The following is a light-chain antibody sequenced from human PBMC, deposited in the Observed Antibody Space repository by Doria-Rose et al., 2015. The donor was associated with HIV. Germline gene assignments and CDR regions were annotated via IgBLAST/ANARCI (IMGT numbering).Light chain of an antibody. CDR1: QSFSSTY. V-gene: IGKV3-20*01. CDR3: HQYGTSWT. J-gene: IGKJ1*01. Sequence: VMTQSSGTLSLSPGERATLSCRASQSFSSTYLAWYQQKPGQAPSPLIYDGSTRATGIPDRFSASGSGTDFTLTINRLEPEDFALYYCHQYGTSWTFGQGTKVEI. CDR2: DGS.